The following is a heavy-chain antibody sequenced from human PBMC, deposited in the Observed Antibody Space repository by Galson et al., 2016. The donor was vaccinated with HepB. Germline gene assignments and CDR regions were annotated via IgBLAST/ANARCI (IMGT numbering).Heavy chain of an antibody. J-gene: IGHJ4*02. CDR2: INNGAATT. D-gene: IGHD5-12*01. CDR1: GFFFSGRA. CDR3: AKEYLGYSLFDY. V-gene: IGHV3-23*01. Sequence: SLRLSCAASGFFFSGRAMSWVRQAPGKGLEWVSGINNGAATTGYAASVKGRFTISRDNPKNTLYLQMNGLRAEDTAVYYCAKEYLGYSLFDYWGQGTLVTVSS.